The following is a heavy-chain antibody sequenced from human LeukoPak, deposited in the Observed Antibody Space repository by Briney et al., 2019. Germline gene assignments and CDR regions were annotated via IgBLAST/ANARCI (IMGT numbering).Heavy chain of an antibody. Sequence: PSETLSLTCTVSGGSISSYYWSWIRQPPGKGLEWIGYIYYSGSTNYNPSLKSRVTISVDTSKNQFSLKLSSVTAADTAVYYCAIGTYSSDYWGQGTLVTDSS. CDR1: GGSISSYY. V-gene: IGHV4-59*01. CDR3: AIGTYSSDY. J-gene: IGHJ4*02. CDR2: IYYSGST. D-gene: IGHD6-13*01.